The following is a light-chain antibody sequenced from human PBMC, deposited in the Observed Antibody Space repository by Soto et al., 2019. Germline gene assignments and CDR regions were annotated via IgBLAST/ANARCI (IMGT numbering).Light chain of an antibody. CDR2: DVS. V-gene: IGLV2-14*01. CDR3: MSFVSGYTVL. CDR1: SSDIGGYNY. Sequence: QPASVSGSPGQSITISCTGTSSDIGGYNYVSWYQHHPGKVPKLMIYDVSSRPSGVSNRFSGSKSGNTASLTISGLQAEDEADYYCMSFVSGYTVLFGGGTKLTVL. J-gene: IGLJ2*01.